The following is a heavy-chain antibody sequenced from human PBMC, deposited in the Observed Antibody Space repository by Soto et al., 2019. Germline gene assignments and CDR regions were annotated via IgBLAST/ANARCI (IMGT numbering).Heavy chain of an antibody. CDR2: IYYSGST. CDR1: GGSISSYY. J-gene: IGHJ4*02. V-gene: IGHV4-59*08. CDR3: ARHGIAVASPLAY. Sequence: SETLSLTCTVSGGSISSYYWSWIRQPPGKGLEWIGYIYYSGSTNYNPSPKSRVTISVDTSKNQFSLKLSSVTAADTAVYYCARHGIAVASPLAYWAQGTLVTVS. D-gene: IGHD6-19*01.